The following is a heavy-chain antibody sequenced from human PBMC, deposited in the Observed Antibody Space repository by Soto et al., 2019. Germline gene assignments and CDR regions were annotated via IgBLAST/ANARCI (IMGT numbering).Heavy chain of an antibody. CDR3: ARGDYDFWSGYYPYYYYGMDV. J-gene: IGHJ6*02. V-gene: IGHV3-11*01. Sequence: QVQLVESGGGLVKPGGSLRLSCAASGFTFSDYYMSWIRQAPGKGLEWVLYISSSGSTIYYADSVKGRFTISRDNAKNSLYLQMNSLRAEDTAVYYCARGDYDFWSGYYPYYYYGMDVWGQGTTVTVSS. CDR2: ISSSGSTI. D-gene: IGHD3-3*01. CDR1: GFTFSDYY.